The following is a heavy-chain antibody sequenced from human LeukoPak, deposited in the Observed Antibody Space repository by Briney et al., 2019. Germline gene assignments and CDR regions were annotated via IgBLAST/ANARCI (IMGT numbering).Heavy chain of an antibody. D-gene: IGHD2-2*01. J-gene: IGHJ5*02. CDR2: ISAYNGNT. V-gene: IGHV1-18*01. CDR3: ARGGYCSSTSCYPDNWFDP. Sequence: ASVKVSCKASGCTFTSYGISWVRQAPGQGLEWMGWISAYNGNTNYAQKLQGRVTMTTDTSTSTAYMELRSLRSDDTAVYYCARGGYCSSTSCYPDNWFDPWGQGTLVTVSS. CDR1: GCTFTSYG.